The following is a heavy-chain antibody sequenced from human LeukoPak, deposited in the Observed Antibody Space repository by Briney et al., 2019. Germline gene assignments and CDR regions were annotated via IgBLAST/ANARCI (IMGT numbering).Heavy chain of an antibody. Sequence: GSSVKVSCKASGGTFSSYTISWVRQAPGQGLEWMGGIIPILGIANYAQKFQSRVTITADKSTSTAYMELSSLRSEDTAVYYCARSLDYYDSSGSQGQIDYWGQGTLVTVSS. CDR1: GGTFSSYT. D-gene: IGHD3-22*01. V-gene: IGHV1-69*02. CDR2: IIPILGIA. CDR3: ARSLDYYDSSGSQGQIDY. J-gene: IGHJ4*02.